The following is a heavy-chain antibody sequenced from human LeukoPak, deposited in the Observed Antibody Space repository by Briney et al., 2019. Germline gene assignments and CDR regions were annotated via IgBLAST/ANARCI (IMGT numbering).Heavy chain of an antibody. CDR2: ISGSGGST. D-gene: IGHD3-3*01. CDR3: ARHAGLRFLEWLLPTDY. J-gene: IGHJ4*02. V-gene: IGHV3-23*01. CDR1: GFTFSSYA. Sequence: GGSLRLSCAASGFTFSSYAMSWVRQAPGKGLEWVSAISGSGGSTYYADSVKGRFTISRDNAKNSLYLQMNSLRAEDTAVYYCARHAGLRFLEWLLPTDYWGQGTLVTVSS.